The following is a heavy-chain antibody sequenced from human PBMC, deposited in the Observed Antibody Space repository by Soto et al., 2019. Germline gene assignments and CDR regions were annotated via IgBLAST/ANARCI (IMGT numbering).Heavy chain of an antibody. V-gene: IGHV3-23*01. CDR3: AKDSSSVPYYFDY. CDR1: GFTFSSYA. Sequence: GGSLRLSCAASGFTFSSYAMSWVRQAPGKGLEWVSAISGSGGRTYYADSVKGRLTISRDNSKNTLYLQMNSLRADDTAVYYCAKDSSSVPYYFDYWGQGTLVTVSS. J-gene: IGHJ4*02. D-gene: IGHD2-2*01. CDR2: ISGSGGRT.